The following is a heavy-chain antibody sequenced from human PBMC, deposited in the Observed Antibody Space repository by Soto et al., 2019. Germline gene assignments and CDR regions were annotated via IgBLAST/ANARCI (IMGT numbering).Heavy chain of an antibody. CDR3: IQSRCGGDCLQSYASYYYYGMDV. V-gene: IGHV2-5*02. D-gene: IGHD2-21*02. CDR1: AFSLSTGGVG. Sequence: QITLKESGPTLVKPTQTLTLTCTFSAFSLSTGGVGVGWIRQPPGKALEWLALIYWDDDKRYSPSLRSRLTITKDTSKNQVVLTMTNMDPVDTATYYCIQSRCGGDCLQSYASYYYYGMDVGGQGTTVTVSS. J-gene: IGHJ6*02. CDR2: IYWDDDK.